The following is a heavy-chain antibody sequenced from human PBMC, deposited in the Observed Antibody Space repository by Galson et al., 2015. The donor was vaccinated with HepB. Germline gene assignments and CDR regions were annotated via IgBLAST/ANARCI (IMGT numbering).Heavy chain of an antibody. CDR1: GYTFTSYG. CDR3: ARDRVGGAVAGLFDY. V-gene: IGHV1-18*04. Sequence: QSGAEVKRPGESLKISCKASGYTFTSYGISWVRQAPGQGLEWMGWISAYNGNTNYAQKLQGRVTMTTDTSTSTAYMELRSLRSDDTAVYYCARDRVGGAVAGLFDYWGQGTLVTVSS. CDR2: ISAYNGNT. D-gene: IGHD6-19*01. J-gene: IGHJ4*02.